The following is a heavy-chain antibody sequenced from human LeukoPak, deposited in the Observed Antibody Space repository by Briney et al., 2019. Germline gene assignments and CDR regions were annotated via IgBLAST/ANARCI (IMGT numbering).Heavy chain of an antibody. Sequence: SETLSLTCTVSGGSISDYYWSWIRQPPGKGLEWIGYIYYSGSTNYNPSLKCRVTISVDTSKNQFSLKLSSVTAADTAVYYCARTYSSSSDYWGQGTLVTVSS. CDR1: GGSISDYY. D-gene: IGHD6-6*01. V-gene: IGHV4-59*08. J-gene: IGHJ4*02. CDR2: IYYSGST. CDR3: ARTYSSSSDY.